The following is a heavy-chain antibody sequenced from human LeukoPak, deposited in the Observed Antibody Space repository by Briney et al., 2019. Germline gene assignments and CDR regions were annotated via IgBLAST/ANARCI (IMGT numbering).Heavy chain of an antibody. CDR3: ARHGDYEEYYFDY. V-gene: IGHV3-53*01. Sequence: PGRSLRLSCAASGFTVSSNYMSWVRQAPGKGLEWVSVIYSGGSTYYADSVKGRFTISRDNSKNTLYLQMNSLRAEDTAVYYCARHGDYEEYYFDYWGQGTLVTVSS. D-gene: IGHD4-17*01. J-gene: IGHJ4*02. CDR2: IYSGGST. CDR1: GFTVSSNY.